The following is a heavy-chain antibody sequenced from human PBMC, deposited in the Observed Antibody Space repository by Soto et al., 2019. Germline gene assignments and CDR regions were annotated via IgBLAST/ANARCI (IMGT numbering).Heavy chain of an antibody. J-gene: IGHJ1*01. Sequence: GGSLRLSCAASGFTFSSYWMHWVRQAPGKGLVWVSRINSDGSSTSYADSVKGRFTISRDNAKNTLYLQMNSLRAEDTAVYYCARVTAGYRERGGYFQHWGQGTLVTVSS. V-gene: IGHV3-74*01. CDR2: INSDGSST. CDR3: ARVTAGYRERGGYFQH. CDR1: GFTFSSYW. D-gene: IGHD3-10*01.